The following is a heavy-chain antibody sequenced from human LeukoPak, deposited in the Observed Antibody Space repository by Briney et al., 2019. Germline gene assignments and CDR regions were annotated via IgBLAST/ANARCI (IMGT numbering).Heavy chain of an antibody. CDR3: AKEAVDYDILTGYYTTGYFDY. V-gene: IGHV3-23*01. D-gene: IGHD3-9*01. CDR1: GFTFSSCS. J-gene: IGHJ4*02. CDR2: ISGSGGNT. Sequence: GGSLRLSCAASGFTFSSCSMNWVRQAPGKGLEWVSGISGSGGNTYYADSVKGRFTISRDNSKNTLYLQMSSLRAEDTAVYYCAKEAVDYDILTGYYTTGYFDYWGQGTLVTVSS.